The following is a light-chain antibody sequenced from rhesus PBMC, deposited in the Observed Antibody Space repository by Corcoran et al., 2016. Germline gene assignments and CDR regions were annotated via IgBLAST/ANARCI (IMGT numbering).Light chain of an antibody. Sequence: EIVMTQSPATLSLSPGETATLSCRASETIGTYLAWYHQKPGQAPKLLVHGAYFRATGIPDRFIGSGSKTEVTLTITSLEPEDVGIYHCQQYNDLLWTFGQGTKVEIK. CDR1: ETIGTY. J-gene: IGKJ1*01. V-gene: IGKV3-40*03. CDR2: GAY. CDR3: QQYNDLLWT.